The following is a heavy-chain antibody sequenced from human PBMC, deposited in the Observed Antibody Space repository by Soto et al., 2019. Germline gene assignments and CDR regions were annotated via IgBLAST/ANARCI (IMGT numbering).Heavy chain of an antibody. CDR2: FSYSGSL. CDR1: GGSSRAYH. Sequence: GELQQWGTGLLKPSETLSLNCSVYGGSSRAYHWSWIRQSPGEGLEWIGEFSYSGSLNYNLSLEVRVAVSLDTSTNHFSLTMTSVTAADTAVYFCAVGPRYWSFALWGRGTLVTVS. V-gene: IGHV4-34*01. D-gene: IGHD1-20*01. J-gene: IGHJ2*01. CDR3: AVGPRYWSFAL.